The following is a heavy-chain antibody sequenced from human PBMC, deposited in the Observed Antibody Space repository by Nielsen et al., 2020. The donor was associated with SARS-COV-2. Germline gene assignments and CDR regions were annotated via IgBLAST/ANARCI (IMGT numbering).Heavy chain of an antibody. CDR1: GFTFSRQW. Sequence: GESLKISCAASGFTFSRQWMYWVRQAPGKGPEWVARINSDGTGTSYADSVRGRFTISRDHAKNTVYLEMNSLRAEDTAVYFCASWDLWGQGTLVTVSS. V-gene: IGHV3-74*01. CDR2: INSDGTGT. J-gene: IGHJ5*02. CDR3: ASWDL.